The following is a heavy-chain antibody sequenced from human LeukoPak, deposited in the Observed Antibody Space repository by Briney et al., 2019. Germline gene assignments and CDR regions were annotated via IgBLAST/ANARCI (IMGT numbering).Heavy chain of an antibody. CDR1: GFTFSSYS. J-gene: IGHJ4*02. CDR2: ISSSSSTI. D-gene: IGHD2-15*01. Sequence: PGGSLRLSCAASGFTFSSYSMNWVPQAPGKGLEWVSYISSSSSTIYYADSVKGRFTISRDNAKNSLYLQMNSLRAEDTAVYYCASNLLPDDYWGQGTLVTVSS. CDR3: ASNLLPDDY. V-gene: IGHV3-48*01.